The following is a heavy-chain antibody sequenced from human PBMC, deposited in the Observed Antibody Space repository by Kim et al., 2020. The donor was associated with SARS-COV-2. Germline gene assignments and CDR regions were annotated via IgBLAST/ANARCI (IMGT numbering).Heavy chain of an antibody. CDR2: INPNSGGT. Sequence: ASGKVSCKASGYTFTGYYMHWVRQAPGQGLEWMGRINPNSGGTNYAQKFQGRVTMSRDTSISTAYMEQSRLRSDGTAVYYCAAYYGDHGEAWFDPWGQGTLVTVSS. V-gene: IGHV1-2*06. D-gene: IGHD4-17*01. CDR1: GYTFTGYY. J-gene: IGHJ5*02. CDR3: AAYYGDHGEAWFDP.